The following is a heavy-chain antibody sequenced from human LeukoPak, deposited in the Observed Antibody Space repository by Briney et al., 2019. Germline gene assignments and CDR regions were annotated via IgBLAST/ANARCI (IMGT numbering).Heavy chain of an antibody. D-gene: IGHD6-13*01. CDR3: ARPISSSWYGGFDY. J-gene: IGHJ4*02. V-gene: IGHV4-39*01. CDR1: GGSISSGSYY. CDR2: IHYSGST. Sequence: SETLSLTCTVSGGSISSGSYYWGWIRQPPGKGPEWIGSIHYSGSTYYNPSLKSRVTISVDTSKNQFSLNLSSVTAADTAVYYCARPISSSWYGGFDYWGQGTLVTVSS.